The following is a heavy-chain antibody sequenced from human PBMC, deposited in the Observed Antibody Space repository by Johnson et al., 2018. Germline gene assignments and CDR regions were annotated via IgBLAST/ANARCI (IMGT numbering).Heavy chain of an antibody. Sequence: QVQLVESGGGVVQPGRSLRLSCAASGFTFSAYGIHWVRQAPGKGLEWVAVISYDGSNKYFADSVKGRFTISRDNSKNTLYLQMNSLRAEDTAVYYCAKDWEIAAVVTGGYFHRWGQGTLVTVSS. D-gene: IGHD6-13*01. CDR1: GFTFSAYG. CDR2: ISYDGSNK. V-gene: IGHV3-30*18. J-gene: IGHJ1*01. CDR3: AKDWEIAAVVTGGYFHR.